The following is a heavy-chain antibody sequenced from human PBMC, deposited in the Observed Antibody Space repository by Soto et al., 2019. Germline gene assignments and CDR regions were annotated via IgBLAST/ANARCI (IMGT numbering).Heavy chain of an antibody. CDR3: AKEADISGYYPDY. V-gene: IGHV3-23*01. CDR1: GFTFSSYA. D-gene: IGHD3-22*01. J-gene: IGHJ4*02. Sequence: GGSLRLSCAASGFTFSSYAMHWVRQAPGKGLEWVSVISGSGGSTHYADSVKGRSTISRDNSKNTLHLQVNSLRGEDTAVYYCAKEADISGYYPDYWGQGTQVTVSS. CDR2: ISGSGGST.